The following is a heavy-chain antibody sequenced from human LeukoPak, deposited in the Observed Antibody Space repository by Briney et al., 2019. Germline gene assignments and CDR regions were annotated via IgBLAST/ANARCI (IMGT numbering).Heavy chain of an antibody. J-gene: IGHJ4*02. CDR2: IYYSGST. V-gene: IGHV4-59*08. Sequence: SETLSLTCSVSGGSISSYCWSWIRQPPGKGLEWIGYIYYSGSTNYNPSLKSRVTISVDTSKNQFSLKLTSVTAADTAVYYCARHGGTHKSDYFDYWGQGTLVTVSS. D-gene: IGHD3-16*01. CDR3: ARHGGTHKSDYFDY. CDR1: GGSISSYC.